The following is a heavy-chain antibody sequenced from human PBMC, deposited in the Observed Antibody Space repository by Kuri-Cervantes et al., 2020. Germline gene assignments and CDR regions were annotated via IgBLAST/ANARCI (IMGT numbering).Heavy chain of an antibody. V-gene: IGHV3-7*01. CDR3: ARVGIQEYSSGRDY. Sequence: GESLKISCAASGFTFSSYWMTWVRQAPGKGLEWVANIKHDGSEKHYVDSVKGRFTISRDNARNSLYLQMNSLRAENTAVYYCARVGIQEYSSGRDYWGQGTLVTVSS. CDR2: IKHDGSEK. CDR1: GFTFSSYW. D-gene: IGHD6-19*01. J-gene: IGHJ4*02.